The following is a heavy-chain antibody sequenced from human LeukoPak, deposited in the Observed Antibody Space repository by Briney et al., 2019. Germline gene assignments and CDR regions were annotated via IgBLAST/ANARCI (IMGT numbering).Heavy chain of an antibody. CDR2: ISSSSSTI. J-gene: IGHJ4*02. CDR3: AKTIVGATLNYFDY. V-gene: IGHV3-48*01. Sequence: GGSLRLSCAASGFTFSSYSMNWVRQAPGKGLEWVSYISSSSSTIYYADSVKGRFTISRDNAKNSLYLQMNSLRAEDTAVYYCAKTIVGATLNYFDYWGQGTLVTVSS. CDR1: GFTFSSYS. D-gene: IGHD1-26*01.